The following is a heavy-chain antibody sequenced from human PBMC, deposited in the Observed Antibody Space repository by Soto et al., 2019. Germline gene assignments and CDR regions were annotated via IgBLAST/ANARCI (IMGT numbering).Heavy chain of an antibody. CDR3: ARYYYDSSGYPYFDY. V-gene: IGHV4-4*02. Sequence: PSETLSLTCAVSGGSISSSNWWSWVRQPPGKGLEWIGEIYHSGSTNYNPSLKSRVTISVDKSKNQFSLKLSSVTAADTAVYYCARYYYDSSGYPYFDYWGQGTLVTVSS. J-gene: IGHJ4*02. CDR2: IYHSGST. D-gene: IGHD3-22*01. CDR1: GGSISSSNW.